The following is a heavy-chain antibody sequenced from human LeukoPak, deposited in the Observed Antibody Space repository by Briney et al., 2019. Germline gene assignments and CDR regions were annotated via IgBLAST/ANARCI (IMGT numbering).Heavy chain of an antibody. CDR3: ARGRPHGNDY. V-gene: IGHV3-74*01. CDR1: GFTFSSYW. D-gene: IGHD4-23*01. J-gene: IGHJ4*02. Sequence: PGGSLRLSCAASGFTFSSYWMNWVRQAPGKGLVWVSRIASDGSSTTYAYSVKGRFSISRDNAKNTLYLQMNSLRVEDTAVYYCARGRPHGNDYWGQGTLVTVSS. CDR2: IASDGSST.